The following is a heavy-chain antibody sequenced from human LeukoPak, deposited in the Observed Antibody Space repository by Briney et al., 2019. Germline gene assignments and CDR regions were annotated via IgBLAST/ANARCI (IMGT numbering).Heavy chain of an antibody. Sequence: PGGPLRLSCVISGFTFSDYWMNWVRQAPGKGLEWVASINQNGAEKSYVDSVKGRFTISRDNPRNSLYLQMNSLRAEDTAVYYCARDGTAAGLYFDLWGQGTLVTVSS. CDR1: GFTFSDYW. V-gene: IGHV3-7*01. D-gene: IGHD6-13*01. CDR3: ARDGTAAGLYFDL. J-gene: IGHJ4*01. CDR2: INQNGAEK.